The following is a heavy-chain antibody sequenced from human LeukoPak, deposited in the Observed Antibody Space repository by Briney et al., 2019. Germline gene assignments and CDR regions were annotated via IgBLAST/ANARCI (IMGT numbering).Heavy chain of an antibody. CDR3: ASNDFWSGYKDGAFDI. CDR1: GFTFSSYA. CDR2: ISGSGGST. J-gene: IGHJ3*02. Sequence: PGGSLRLSCAASGFTFSSYAMSWVRQAPGKGLEWVSAISGSGGSTYYADSVKGRFTISRDNSKNTLYLQMNSLRAEDTAVYYCASNDFWSGYKDGAFDIWGQGTMVTVSS. D-gene: IGHD3-3*01. V-gene: IGHV3-23*01.